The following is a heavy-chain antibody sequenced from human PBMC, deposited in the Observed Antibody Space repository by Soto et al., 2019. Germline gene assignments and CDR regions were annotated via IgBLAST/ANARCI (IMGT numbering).Heavy chain of an antibody. D-gene: IGHD5-12*01. CDR2: ISSSSSYI. CDR1: GFTFSSYS. Sequence: EVQLVESGGGLVKPGGSLRLSCAASGFTFSSYSMNWVRQAPGKGLEWVSSISSSSSYIYYADSVKGRFTISRDNAKNSLCLQMNSLGAEDTAVYYCARGERWLQFYYFDYWGQGTLVTVSS. V-gene: IGHV3-21*01. CDR3: ARGERWLQFYYFDY. J-gene: IGHJ4*02.